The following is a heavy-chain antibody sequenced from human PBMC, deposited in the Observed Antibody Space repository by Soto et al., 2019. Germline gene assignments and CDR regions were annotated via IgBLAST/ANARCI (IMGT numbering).Heavy chain of an antibody. Sequence: HPGGSLRLSCAASEFTFRNYAMTWVRQAPGKGLEWVSSIDGSGGGAYYSDSVKGRFTVSRDDSQKTLYLQMRSLRVDDTAVYYCAKDAVSANGEWDWFEPWCQGTLVTVPS. V-gene: IGHV3-23*01. J-gene: IGHJ5*02. CDR1: EFTFRNYA. D-gene: IGHD2-21*02. CDR2: IDGSGGGA. CDR3: AKDAVSANGEWDWFEP.